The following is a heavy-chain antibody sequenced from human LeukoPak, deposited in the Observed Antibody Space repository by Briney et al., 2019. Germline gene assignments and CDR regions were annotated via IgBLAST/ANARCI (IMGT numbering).Heavy chain of an antibody. J-gene: IGHJ6*03. CDR2: IYYSGST. Sequence: SETLSLTCTVSGGSLSTYYWSWIRQPPGKGLEWIGYIYYSGSTNYNPSLKSRVTISVDTSKNQFSLKLSSVTAADTAVYYCARSAITIFGVVMEVPMDVWGKGTTVTVSS. CDR1: GGSLSTYY. CDR3: ARSAITIFGVVMEVPMDV. V-gene: IGHV4-59*01. D-gene: IGHD3-3*01.